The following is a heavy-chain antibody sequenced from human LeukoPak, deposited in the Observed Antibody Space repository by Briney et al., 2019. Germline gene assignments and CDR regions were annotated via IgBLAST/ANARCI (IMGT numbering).Heavy chain of an antibody. CDR2: ISSSGSTI. Sequence: PGGSLRLSCAASGFAFSDYYMSWIRQAPGKGLEWVSYISSSGSTIYYADSVKGRFTISRDNAKNSLCLQMNSLRAEDTAVYYCVRDSSSSIFDYWGQGTLVTVSS. D-gene: IGHD6-6*01. J-gene: IGHJ4*02. CDR3: VRDSSSSIFDY. CDR1: GFAFSDYY. V-gene: IGHV3-11*01.